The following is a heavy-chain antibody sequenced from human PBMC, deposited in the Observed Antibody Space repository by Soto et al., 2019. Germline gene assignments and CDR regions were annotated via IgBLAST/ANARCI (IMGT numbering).Heavy chain of an antibody. CDR2: IRKKANSYTT. V-gene: IGHV3-72*01. CDR1: GFTFSDHY. D-gene: IGHD4-17*01. J-gene: IGHJ4*02. CDR3: AKISTTSYFDF. Sequence: EVQLVESGGGLVQPGGSLRLSCAASGFTFSDHYMDWVRQVPGKGLEWVGRIRKKANSYTTEYAASVKGRFTISRDDSKNSMYWQMNSLKTEDTAVYFCAKISTTSYFDFWGQGTLVTVSS.